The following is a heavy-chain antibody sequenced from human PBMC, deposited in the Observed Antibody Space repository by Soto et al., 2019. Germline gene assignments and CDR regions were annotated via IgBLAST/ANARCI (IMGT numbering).Heavy chain of an antibody. Sequence: QVQLVQSGATVEKPGSSVKISCKASGDSFSSYTLSWMRQAPGHGLEWMGRIVPLHGTTNYAQKFQGSVTFTADKSTSTVYMEVRTLRSEDTALYYCARDLSAVAGTHAFDIWGQGTMVIVSS. J-gene: IGHJ3*02. CDR3: ARDLSAVAGTHAFDI. CDR2: IVPLHGTT. V-gene: IGHV1-69*08. D-gene: IGHD6-19*01. CDR1: GDSFSSYT.